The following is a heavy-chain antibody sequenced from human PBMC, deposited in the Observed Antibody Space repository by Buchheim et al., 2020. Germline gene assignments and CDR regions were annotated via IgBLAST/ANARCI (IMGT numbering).Heavy chain of an antibody. Sequence: EVLLLESGGDLVQPGGSLRLSCAVSGFTFSTYGMSWVRQAPGKGLEWLSGITASGSSTYYADSVKGRFTISRDNSMNTLYLQMRSLRVEDTAVYYCAAFSSSGVWGQGTL. V-gene: IGHV3-23*01. CDR2: ITASGSST. CDR3: AAFSSSGV. CDR1: GFTFSTYG. J-gene: IGHJ4*02. D-gene: IGHD3-10*01.